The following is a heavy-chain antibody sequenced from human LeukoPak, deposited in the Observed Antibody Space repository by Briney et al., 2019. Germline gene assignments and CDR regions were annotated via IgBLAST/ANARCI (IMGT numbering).Heavy chain of an antibody. J-gene: IGHJ4*02. V-gene: IGHV4-59*01. CDR3: ARGAYYVDY. CDR2: IYYSGST. Sequence: PSETLSLTCTVSGGSISSYYWSWIRQPPGKGLEWIGYIYYSGSTNYIPSLKSRVTISVDTSKNQFSLKLSSVTAADTAVYYCARGAYYVDYWGQGTLVTVSS. CDR1: GGSISSYY. D-gene: IGHD3-10*02.